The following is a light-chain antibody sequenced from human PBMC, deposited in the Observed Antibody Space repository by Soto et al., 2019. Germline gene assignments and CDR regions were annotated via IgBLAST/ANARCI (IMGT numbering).Light chain of an antibody. CDR1: QSVSSY. CDR2: DAS. J-gene: IGKJ5*01. V-gene: IGKV3-11*01. Sequence: EIVLTQSPATLSLSPGERATLSCRASQSVSSYLAWYQQKPGQAPRLLIYDASNRATGIPARFSGSGSGTAFTLTTSSLEPYDFAVYYYQQRNNCRITFGQGTRLEIK. CDR3: QQRNNCRIT.